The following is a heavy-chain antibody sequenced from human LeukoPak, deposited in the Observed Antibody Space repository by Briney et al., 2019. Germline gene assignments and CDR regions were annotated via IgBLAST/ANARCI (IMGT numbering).Heavy chain of an antibody. J-gene: IGHJ4*02. CDR3: ARDYKSGDGSQIDY. CDR1: GFTFSSYW. Sequence: PGGSLRLSCAASGFTFSSYWMHWVRQAPGKGLVWVSRINTDGTTTTYADSVKGRFSISRDNAKNTLYLQMNSLRAEDTALYYCARDYKSGDGSQIDYWGQGTLVTVSS. CDR2: INTDGTTT. V-gene: IGHV3-74*01. D-gene: IGHD2-15*01.